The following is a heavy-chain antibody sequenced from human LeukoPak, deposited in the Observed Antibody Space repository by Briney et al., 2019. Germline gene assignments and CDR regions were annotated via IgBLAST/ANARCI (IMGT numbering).Heavy chain of an antibody. CDR1: GYSFTTYW. V-gene: IGHV5-51*01. Sequence: GESLKISCKGSGYSFTTYWIGWVRQMPGKGLEWMGIIYPGDSDTRYSPSFQGQVTISADKSISTAYLQWSSLKASDTAMYYCARHREIFVDTAGGYFDYWGQGTLVTVSS. CDR3: ARHREIFVDTAGGYFDY. D-gene: IGHD5-18*01. J-gene: IGHJ4*02. CDR2: IYPGDSDT.